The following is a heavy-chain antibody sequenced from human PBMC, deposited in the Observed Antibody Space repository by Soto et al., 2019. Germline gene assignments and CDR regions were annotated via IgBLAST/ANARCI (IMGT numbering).Heavy chain of an antibody. CDR2: TNPSNGGT. D-gene: IGHD3-16*01. V-gene: IGHV1-2*02. Sequence: ASVKVSCKASGYTFTGYYIHWVRQAPGQGLEWMGWTNPSNGGTNYAQKFQGRVTMTRDTSLSIGYMELTTLRSDDTAVFYCAREVGGGRQYYYASWGLGSLVTVSS. CDR3: AREVGGGRQYYYAS. J-gene: IGHJ4*01. CDR1: GYTFTGYY.